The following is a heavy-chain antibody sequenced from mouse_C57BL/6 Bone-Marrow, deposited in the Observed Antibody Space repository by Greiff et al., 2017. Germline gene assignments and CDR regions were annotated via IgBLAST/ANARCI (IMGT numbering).Heavy chain of an antibody. CDR3: ARDHGSLYFDY. V-gene: IGHV5-16*01. CDR2: INYDGSST. CDR1: GFTFSDYY. Sequence: VQRVESEGGLVQPGSSMTLSCTASGFTFSDYYMAWVRQVPEMGLDWVANINYDGSSTYYLDSLKSCFIISRDNAKNILYLQKSSLKSEDTATYYCARDHGSLYFDYWGQGTTLTVSS. J-gene: IGHJ2*01. D-gene: IGHD1-1*01.